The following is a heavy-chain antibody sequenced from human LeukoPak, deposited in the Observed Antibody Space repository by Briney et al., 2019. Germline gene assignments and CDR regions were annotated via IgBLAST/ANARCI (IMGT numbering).Heavy chain of an antibody. J-gene: IGHJ3*02. D-gene: IGHD6-13*01. V-gene: IGHV3-7*04. CDR2: IRQDGDER. CDR1: GFILSIYL. Sequence: AGGSLRLSCAASGFILSIYLMSWVRQAPGKGLEWVAKIRQDGDERYYVDSVKGRFTISRDNANDSLYLQMTSLRAEDTAVYYCARGSSSWHHDAFDIWGHGTMVTVSS. CDR3: ARGSSSWHHDAFDI.